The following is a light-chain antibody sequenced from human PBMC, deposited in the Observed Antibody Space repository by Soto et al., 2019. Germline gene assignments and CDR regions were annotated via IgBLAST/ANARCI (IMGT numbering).Light chain of an antibody. CDR1: SSDIGSYNR. CDR2: EVT. V-gene: IGLV2-18*02. CDR3: TSYTTRTALV. J-gene: IGLJ3*02. Sequence: QSVLTQPPSVSGSPGQSVTISCIGTSSDIGSYNRVSWYQHSPGTAPKLIVYEVTNRPSGVAGRFSGSKSGNTASLTISGLQAEDEADYYCTSYTTRTALVFGGGTKVTVL.